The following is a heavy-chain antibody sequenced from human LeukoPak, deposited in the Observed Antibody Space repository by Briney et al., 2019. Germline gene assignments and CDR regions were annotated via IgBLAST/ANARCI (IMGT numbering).Heavy chain of an antibody. J-gene: IGHJ5*02. CDR1: GGSISSYY. V-gene: IGHV4-4*07. D-gene: IGHD1-7*01. Sequence: SETLSLTCTVSGGSISSYYWSWIRQPAGKGLEWIGRIYTSGSTNYNPSLKSRVTMSVDTSKNQFSLKLSSVTAADTAVYHCAREKLLELRLPPTRWFDPWGQGTLVTVSS. CDR2: IYTSGST. CDR3: AREKLLELRLPPTRWFDP.